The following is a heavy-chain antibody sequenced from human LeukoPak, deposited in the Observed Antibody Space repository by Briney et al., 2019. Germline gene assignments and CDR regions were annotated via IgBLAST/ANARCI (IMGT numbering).Heavy chain of an antibody. CDR1: GYTFTGYY. CDR3: ARGLVVPAAPSMGWFDP. V-gene: IGHV1-2*06. J-gene: IGHJ5*02. CDR2: INPNSGGT. D-gene: IGHD2-2*01. Sequence: GASVKVSCKASGYTFTGYYMHWVRQAPGQGLEWMGRINPNSGGTNYAQKFQGRVTMTRVTSISTAYMELSRLRSDDTAVYYCARGLVVPAAPSMGWFDPWGQGTLVTVSS.